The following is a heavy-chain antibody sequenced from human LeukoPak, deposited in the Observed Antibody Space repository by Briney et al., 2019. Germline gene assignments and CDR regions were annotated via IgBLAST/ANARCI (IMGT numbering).Heavy chain of an antibody. V-gene: IGHV4-4*07. CDR3: ARVFCSSTSCSLDY. J-gene: IGHJ4*02. CDR2: IYTSGST. D-gene: IGHD2-2*01. CDR1: GVSISSYY. Sequence: SETLSLTCTVSGVSISSYYWSWIRQPAGKGLEWIGRIYTSGSTNYNPSLKSRVTMSVDTSKNQFSLKLSSVTAADTAVYYCARVFCSSTSCSLDYWGQGTLVTVSS.